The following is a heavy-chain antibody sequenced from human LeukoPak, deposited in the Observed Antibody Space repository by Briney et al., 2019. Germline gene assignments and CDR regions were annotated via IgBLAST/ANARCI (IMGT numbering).Heavy chain of an antibody. Sequence: SETLSLTCTVSGGSISSSSYYWGWIRQPPGKGLEWIGSIYYSGGTYYNPSLKSRVTISVDTSKNQFSLKLSSVTAADTAVYYCARHPYSSTVDYWGQGTLVTVSS. J-gene: IGHJ4*02. CDR3: ARHPYSSTVDY. CDR1: GGSISSSSYY. D-gene: IGHD6-13*01. CDR2: IYYSGGT. V-gene: IGHV4-39*01.